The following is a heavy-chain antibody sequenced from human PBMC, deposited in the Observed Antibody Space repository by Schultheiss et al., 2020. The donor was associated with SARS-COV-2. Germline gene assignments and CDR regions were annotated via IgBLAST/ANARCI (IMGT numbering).Heavy chain of an antibody. CDR2: IKQDGSEK. Sequence: GGSLRLSCAASGFTFSRHSMNWVRQAPGKGLEWVANIKQDGSEKYYVDSVKGRFTISRDNARNSLYLQMNSLRAEDTAVYYCARDRVFSYWGQGILVTVSS. CDR1: GFTFSRHS. CDR3: ARDRVFSY. V-gene: IGHV3-7*03. D-gene: IGHD5/OR15-5a*01. J-gene: IGHJ4*02.